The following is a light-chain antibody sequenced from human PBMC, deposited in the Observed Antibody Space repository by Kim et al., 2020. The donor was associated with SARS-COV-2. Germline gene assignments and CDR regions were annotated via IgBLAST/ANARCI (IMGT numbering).Light chain of an antibody. CDR3: QVWDSGSERVV. Sequence: SYELTQPPSVSVAPGKTATIICGGDSIGRRNVHWYQQKPGQAPVVVVYDNIDRPSGIPVRFSGSNSGNTATLTISRVDAGDEADYFCQVWDSGSERVVFGGGTQLTGL. V-gene: IGLV3-21*03. CDR2: DNI. J-gene: IGLJ2*01. CDR1: SIGRRN.